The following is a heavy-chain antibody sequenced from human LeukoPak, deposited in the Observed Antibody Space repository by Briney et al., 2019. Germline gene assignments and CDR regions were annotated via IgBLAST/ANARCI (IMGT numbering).Heavy chain of an antibody. Sequence: ASVKVSCKASGYTFTSYGISWVRQAPGQGLEWMGWISAYNGNTNYAQKLQGRVTMTTDTSTGTAYMELRSLRSDDTAVYYCARDLGRDYDFWSGYYTQHYFDYWGQGTLVTVSS. J-gene: IGHJ4*02. D-gene: IGHD3-3*01. V-gene: IGHV1-18*01. CDR2: ISAYNGNT. CDR1: GYTFTSYG. CDR3: ARDLGRDYDFWSGYYTQHYFDY.